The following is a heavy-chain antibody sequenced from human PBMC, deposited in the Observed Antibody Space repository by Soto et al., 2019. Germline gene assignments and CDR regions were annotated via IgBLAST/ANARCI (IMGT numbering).Heavy chain of an antibody. Sequence: QVQLVQSGAEVKKPGASVKVSCKTSGYTFTSCHISWVRQVPGQGLEWMGWISAYNTNTNYAQKFQGRVTMTTDTLTSTAYMELRSLRSDDTAVYYCARDTPPTDYWGQGTLVTVSS. CDR1: GYTFTSCH. CDR2: ISAYNTNT. J-gene: IGHJ4*02. CDR3: ARDTPPTDY. V-gene: IGHV1-18*01.